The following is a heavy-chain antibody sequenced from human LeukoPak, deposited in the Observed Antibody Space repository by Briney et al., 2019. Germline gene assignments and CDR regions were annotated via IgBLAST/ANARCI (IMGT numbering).Heavy chain of an antibody. J-gene: IGHJ1*01. D-gene: IGHD3-10*01. CDR1: GGSFSGYY. CDR3: ARAHYGSGQYFQH. Sequence: SETLSLTCAAYGGSFSGYYWSWVRQPPGKGLEWIGYIYHSGSDYYNPSLKSRVTISVDTSKNQFSLKLSSVTAADTAVYYCARAHYGSGQYFQHWGQGTLVTVSS. V-gene: IGHV4-34*09. CDR2: IYHSGSD.